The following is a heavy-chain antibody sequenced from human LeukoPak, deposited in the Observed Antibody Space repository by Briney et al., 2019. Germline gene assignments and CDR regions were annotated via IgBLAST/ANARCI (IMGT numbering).Heavy chain of an antibody. D-gene: IGHD3-10*01. CDR3: VKDMNPGGADV. Sequence: GGSLRLSCAASGFTFSTCTMNWVRQAPGKGLEWVASIRSDISYIYYADSVKGRFTISRDNAKNSLYLQMDSLRPEDTALYYCVKDMNPGGADVWGQGTTVTVSS. CDR2: IRSDISYI. J-gene: IGHJ6*02. V-gene: IGHV3-21*04. CDR1: GFTFSTCT.